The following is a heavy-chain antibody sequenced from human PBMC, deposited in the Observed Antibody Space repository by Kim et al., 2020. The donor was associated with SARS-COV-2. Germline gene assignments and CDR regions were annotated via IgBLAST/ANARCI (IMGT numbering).Heavy chain of an antibody. CDR3: ARAQLRDWFDP. V-gene: IGHV4-34*01. Sequence: TNHNPSLKSRVTISVDTSKNQFSLKLSSVTAADTAVYYCARAQLRDWFDPWGQGTLVTVSS. CDR2: T. J-gene: IGHJ5*02.